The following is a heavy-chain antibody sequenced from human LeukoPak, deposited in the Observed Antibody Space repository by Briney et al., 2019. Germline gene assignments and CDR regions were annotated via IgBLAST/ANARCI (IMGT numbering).Heavy chain of an antibody. CDR1: GGSFSGYF. V-gene: IGHV4-34*01. Sequence: PSETLSVTCAVYGGSFSGYFWTWIRQPPGKGLEWIGEINHSGSTNYNPSLKSRVTISVDTSKNQFSLKLSSVTAADTAVYYCASGGYYDSSGYRPNEYWGQGTLVTVSS. D-gene: IGHD3-22*01. CDR3: ASGGYYDSSGYRPNEY. CDR2: INHSGST. J-gene: IGHJ4*02.